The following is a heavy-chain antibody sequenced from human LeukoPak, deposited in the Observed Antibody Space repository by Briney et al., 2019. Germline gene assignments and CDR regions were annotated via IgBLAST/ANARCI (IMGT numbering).Heavy chain of an antibody. Sequence: GGSLRLSCAASGFTFSSYAMSWVRQAPGKGLEWVAVISYDGSNKYYADSVKGRFTISRDNSKNTLYLQMNSLRAEDTAVYYCAKDSGDYYDSSGPDYWGQGTLVTVSS. CDR3: AKDSGDYYDSSGPDY. D-gene: IGHD3-22*01. CDR1: GFTFSSYA. V-gene: IGHV3-30*18. J-gene: IGHJ4*02. CDR2: ISYDGSNK.